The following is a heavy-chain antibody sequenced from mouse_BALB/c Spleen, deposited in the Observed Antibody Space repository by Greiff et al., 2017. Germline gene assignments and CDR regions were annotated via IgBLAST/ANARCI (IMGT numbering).Heavy chain of an antibody. V-gene: IGHV14-3*02. CDR1: GFNIKDTY. Sequence: VQLQQSGAELVKPGASVKLSCTASGFNIKDTYMHWVKQRPEQGLEWIGRIDPANGNTKYDPKFQGKATITADTSSNTAYLQLSSLTSEDTSVYYCARSRITTVVATDYYAMDYWGQGTSVTVSS. CDR3: ARSRITTVVATDYYAMDY. CDR2: IDPANGNT. J-gene: IGHJ4*01. D-gene: IGHD1-1*01.